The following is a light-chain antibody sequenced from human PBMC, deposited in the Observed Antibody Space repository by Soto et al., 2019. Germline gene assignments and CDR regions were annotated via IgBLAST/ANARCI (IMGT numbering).Light chain of an antibody. CDR1: QHIFSW. CDR3: QPANSFPVT. J-gene: IGKJ5*01. Sequence: DIQMTQSPSSVSASVGDRVTITCRASQHIFSWLAWYQQKPGRAPKLLIYAASNLQSGVPSRFSGSGSGTDFTLTISSLQPEDFETYYCQPANSFPVTFGQGTRLEIK. V-gene: IGKV1-12*01. CDR2: AAS.